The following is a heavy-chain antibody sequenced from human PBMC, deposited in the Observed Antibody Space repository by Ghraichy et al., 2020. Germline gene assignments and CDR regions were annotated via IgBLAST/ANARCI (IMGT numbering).Heavy chain of an antibody. Sequence: SETLSLTCTVSGDSITSHFWSWIRQPPGKGLEWIGYFYHTGSRNYNPSLKGRVTMSVATSKNQFSLKLRSVTAADTAVYYCARVMRLGDNDYYNGMDVWGQGTTFSVSS. CDR3: ARVMRLGDNDYYNGMDV. CDR2: FYHTGSR. CDR1: GDSITSHF. V-gene: IGHV4-59*11. D-gene: IGHD3-16*01. J-gene: IGHJ6*02.